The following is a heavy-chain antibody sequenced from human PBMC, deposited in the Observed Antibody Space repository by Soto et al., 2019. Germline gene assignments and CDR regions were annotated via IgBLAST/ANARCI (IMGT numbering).Heavy chain of an antibody. D-gene: IGHD6-13*01. CDR2: IYHSGST. CDR3: ARVHSSSWYGSFRFDP. CDR1: GGSISSGGYS. Sequence: LSLTCAVSGGSISSGGYSWSWIRQPPGKGLEWIGYIYHSGSTYYNPSLKSRVTISVDRSKNQFSLKLSSVTAADTAVYYCARVHSSSWYGSFRFDPWGQGTLVTVSS. V-gene: IGHV4-30-2*01. J-gene: IGHJ5*02.